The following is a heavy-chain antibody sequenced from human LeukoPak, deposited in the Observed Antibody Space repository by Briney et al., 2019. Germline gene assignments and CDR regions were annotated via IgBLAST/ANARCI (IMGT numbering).Heavy chain of an antibody. CDR3: ALTLYDSGAYYRDY. CDR2: IYSGGST. V-gene: IGHV3-66*01. Sequence: GGSLRLSCAASRFTVSSYYMTWVRQAPGKGLEWVSVIYSGGSTYYADSVKGRFTISRDNSKNTLYLQMNSLRAEDTAVYYCALTLYDSGAYYRDYWGQGTLVTVSS. CDR1: RFTVSSYY. J-gene: IGHJ4*02. D-gene: IGHD3-22*01.